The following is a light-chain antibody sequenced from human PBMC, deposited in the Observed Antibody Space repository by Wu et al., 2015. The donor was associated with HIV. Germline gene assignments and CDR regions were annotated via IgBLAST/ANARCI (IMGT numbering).Light chain of an antibody. V-gene: IGKV3-15*01. CDR2: DAS. CDR3: QQYYNWPPLT. J-gene: IGKJ4*01. CDR1: QSVSSN. Sequence: EIVMTQSPATLSVSPGERATLSCRASQSVSSNLAWYQQKRGQAPRLLIYDASTRATGIPARFLGSGSGTEFTLTINSLQSEDIALYYCQQYYNWPPLTFGAGTRVEIK.